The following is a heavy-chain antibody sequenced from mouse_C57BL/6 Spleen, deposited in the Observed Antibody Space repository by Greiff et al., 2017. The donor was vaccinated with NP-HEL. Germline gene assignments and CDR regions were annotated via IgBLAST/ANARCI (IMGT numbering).Heavy chain of an antibody. CDR1: GYTFTSYT. Sequence: QVQLQQSGAELARPGASVTMSCKASGYTFTSYTMHWVKQRPGQGLEWIGYINPSSGYTKYNQKFKDKATLTADKSSSTAYMQLSSLTSEDSAVYYCARYGYDDGCDYWGQGTTLTVSS. CDR2: INPSSGYT. D-gene: IGHD2-2*01. J-gene: IGHJ2*01. V-gene: IGHV1-4*01. CDR3: ARYGYDDGCDY.